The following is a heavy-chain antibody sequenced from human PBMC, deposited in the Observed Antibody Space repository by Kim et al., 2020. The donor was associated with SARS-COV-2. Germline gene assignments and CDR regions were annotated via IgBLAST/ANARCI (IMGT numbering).Heavy chain of an antibody. V-gene: IGHV4-39*01. CDR3: ASLPKIYYDSSESGNYFDY. Sequence: SETLSLTCTVSGGSISSSSYYWGWIRQPPGKGLEWIGSIYYSGSTYYNPSLKSRVTISVDTSKNQFSLKLSSVTAADTAVYYCASLPKIYYDSSESGNYFDYWGQGTLVTVSS. CDR1: GGSISSSSYY. CDR2: IYYSGST. J-gene: IGHJ4*02. D-gene: IGHD3-22*01.